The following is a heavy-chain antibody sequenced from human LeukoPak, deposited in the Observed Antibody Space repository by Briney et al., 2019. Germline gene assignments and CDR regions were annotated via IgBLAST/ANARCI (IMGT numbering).Heavy chain of an antibody. CDR2: IYYTGSA. J-gene: IGHJ6*02. V-gene: IGHV4-59*02. CDR3: ASILYGGNSMDV. Sequence: SETLSLTCTVSGGSVNSHYWSWIRQPPGKGLELIGFIYYTGSASNNPSLKSRGTISVDTSKNQFSLKLNSVTAADTAVYYCASILYGGNSMDVWGQGTTVTVSS. D-gene: IGHD4-23*01. CDR1: GGSVNSHY.